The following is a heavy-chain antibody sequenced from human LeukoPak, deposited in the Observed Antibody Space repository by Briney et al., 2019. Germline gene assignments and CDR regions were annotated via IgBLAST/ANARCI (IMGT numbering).Heavy chain of an antibody. CDR3: AREGTDYNYVFDY. Sequence: ASVKVSCKASGDTFSNSAISWVRQAPGQGLEWMGGIIPIFHTANYAQKFHGRLTITTDESTSTAYMELSNLRSEDTAVYYCAREGTDYNYVFDYWGQGTLVTVSS. CDR1: GDTFSNSA. V-gene: IGHV1-69*05. CDR2: IIPIFHTA. J-gene: IGHJ4*02. D-gene: IGHD5-24*01.